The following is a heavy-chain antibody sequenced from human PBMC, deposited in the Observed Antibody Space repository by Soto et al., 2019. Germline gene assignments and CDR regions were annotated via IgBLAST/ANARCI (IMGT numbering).Heavy chain of an antibody. D-gene: IGHD3-3*01. J-gene: IGHJ5*02. CDR2: INAGNGNT. CDR1: GYTFTSYA. CDR3: AGGFPLWFDP. V-gene: IGHV1-3*05. Sequence: QVQLVQAGAEKKKPGASVKVSCKASGYTFTSYAIDWVRHAPGQRLEWMGWINAGNGNTKYSQKFQGRVTITRDTTASTAYMELSRLRSDATALYYCAGGFPLWFDPWGQGTLVTVSS.